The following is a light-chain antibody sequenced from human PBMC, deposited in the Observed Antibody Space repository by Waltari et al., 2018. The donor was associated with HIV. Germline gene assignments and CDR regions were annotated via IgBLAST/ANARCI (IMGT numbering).Light chain of an antibody. CDR2: RAS. Sequence: IVMTQSPATLSVSTGERVTLSCRASQSIYNSLAWYQQKTGQAPRLLIYRASGRATDTPPRFSGSGSGTEFTLTISSLQSEDSALYSCQQYYKWFRTFGQGTKVEV. J-gene: IGKJ1*01. CDR3: QQYYKWFRT. V-gene: IGKV3-15*01. CDR1: QSIYNS.